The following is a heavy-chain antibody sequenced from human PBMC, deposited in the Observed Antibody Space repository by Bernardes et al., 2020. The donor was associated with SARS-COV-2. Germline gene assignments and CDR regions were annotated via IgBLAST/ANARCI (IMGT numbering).Heavy chain of an antibody. J-gene: IGHJ4*02. CDR3: ARALPWLDY. V-gene: IGHV3-64*01. CDR2: ISSNGGST. CDR1: GFTFSSYA. D-gene: IGHD2-15*01. Sequence: GGSLRLSCAASGFTFSSYAMHWVPQAPGKGLEYVSAISSNGGSTYYANSVKGRFTISRDNSKNTLYLQMGSLRAEDMAVYYCARALPWLDYWGQGTLVTVSS.